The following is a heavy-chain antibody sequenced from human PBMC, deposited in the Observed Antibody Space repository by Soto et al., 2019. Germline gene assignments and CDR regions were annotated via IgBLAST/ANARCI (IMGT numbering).Heavy chain of an antibody. CDR1: GYTFTSYD. CDR3: ARERSAAGTGWSGP. D-gene: IGHD6-13*01. CDR2: MNPNSGNT. V-gene: IGHV1-8*01. Sequence: QVQLVQSGAEVKKPGASVKVSCKASGYTFTSYDINWVRQATGQGLEWMGWMNPNSGNTGYAQKFQGRVTTTRDTSISTAYMQLSSLSSEDTAVYYCARERSAAGTGWSGPRGQGTLVTVSS. J-gene: IGHJ5*02.